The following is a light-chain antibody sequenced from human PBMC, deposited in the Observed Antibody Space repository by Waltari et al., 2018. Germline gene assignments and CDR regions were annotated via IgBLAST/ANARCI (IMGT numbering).Light chain of an antibody. CDR1: SGPLSTTSY. V-gene: IGLV8-61*01. CDR2: KGS. CDR3: SVYMGSGIWV. Sequence: QTVVTQEPSLSVSPGGTVRLTCVLTSGPLSTTSYATWYQQTPGQPPRTLVYKGSSRSSGVPDRFSGSILGNKAALTITGAQADDESNYYCSVYMGSGIWVFGGGTKLTVL. J-gene: IGLJ3*02.